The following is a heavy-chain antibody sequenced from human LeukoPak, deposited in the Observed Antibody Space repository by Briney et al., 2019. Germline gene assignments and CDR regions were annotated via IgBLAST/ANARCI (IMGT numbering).Heavy chain of an antibody. Sequence: ASVKVSCKASGYTFTGYFMHWVRQAPGQGLEWMGRINLNSGGTYYAQNFQGRVTMTRDTSISTAHVELSRLTSDDTAMYYCARDLSSTSNWEFDFWGQGTLVTVSS. D-gene: IGHD1-26*01. CDR3: ARDLSSTSNWEFDF. CDR1: GYTFTGYF. J-gene: IGHJ4*02. V-gene: IGHV1-2*06. CDR2: INLNSGGT.